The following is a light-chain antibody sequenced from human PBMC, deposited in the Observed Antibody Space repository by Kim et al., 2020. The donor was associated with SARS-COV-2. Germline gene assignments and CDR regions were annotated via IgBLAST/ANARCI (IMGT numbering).Light chain of an antibody. Sequence: ITISCTGTSGHVGHYRHVSWYQQHPGKAPRLMIYDVTYRPSGVSNRFSGLKSGNTASLTISELQAEDEAHYCCSSYSSINTLDVLFGGGTKVTV. CDR3: SSYSSINTLDVL. CDR1: SGHVGHYRH. J-gene: IGLJ2*01. V-gene: IGLV2-14*03. CDR2: DVT.